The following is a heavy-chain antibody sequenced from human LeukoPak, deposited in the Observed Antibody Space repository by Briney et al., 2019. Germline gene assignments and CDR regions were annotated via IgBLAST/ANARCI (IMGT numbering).Heavy chain of an antibody. Sequence: GGSLRLSCEDSGFTFADYGLSWVRQAPGKGLEWVAGINWSGDNTFYADSVKGRFTISRDNTKKTLYLQMNNLRGEDTATYYCARDLSSNWNNLAYWGQGTLVTVS. J-gene: IGHJ4*02. V-gene: IGHV3-20*04. CDR1: GFTFADYG. CDR3: ARDLSSNWNNLAY. CDR2: INWSGDNT. D-gene: IGHD1/OR15-1a*01.